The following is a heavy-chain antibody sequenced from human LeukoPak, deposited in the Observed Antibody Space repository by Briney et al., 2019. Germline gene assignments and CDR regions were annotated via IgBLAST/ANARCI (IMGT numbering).Heavy chain of an antibody. CDR3: ARGDDYGDYYFDY. V-gene: IGHV3-23*01. CDR2: IWSSSGNT. CDR1: GFTFSSYA. D-gene: IGHD4-17*01. Sequence: GGSLRLSCAASGFTFSSYAMSWVRQAPGKGLEWVSAIWSSSGNTYYADSVTGRFTISRDNSKNTLYLQMNSLRAEDTAVYYCARGDDYGDYYFDYWGQGTLVTVSS. J-gene: IGHJ4*02.